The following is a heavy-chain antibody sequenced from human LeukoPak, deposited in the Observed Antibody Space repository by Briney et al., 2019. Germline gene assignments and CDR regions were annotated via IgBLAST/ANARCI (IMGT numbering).Heavy chain of an antibody. CDR2: IYYSGST. CDR3: ARHGYYYYYMDV. V-gene: IGHV4-39*01. Sequence: SETLSLTCTVSGGPISSSSYYWGWIRQPPGTGLEWIGSIYYSGSTYYNPSLKSRVTISVDTSKNQFSLNLSSVTAADTAVYYCARHGYYYYYMDVWGKGTTVTVSS. J-gene: IGHJ6*03. CDR1: GGPISSSSYY.